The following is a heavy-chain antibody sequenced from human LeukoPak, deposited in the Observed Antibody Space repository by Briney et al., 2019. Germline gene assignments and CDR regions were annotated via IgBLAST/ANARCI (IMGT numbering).Heavy chain of an antibody. J-gene: IGHJ6*03. CDR3: ARNGYYCIAV. V-gene: IGHV4-39*07. CDR2: IYYSGST. D-gene: IGHD2-8*01. CDR1: GGSISSSSYY. Sequence: PSETLSLTCTVSGGSISSSSYYWGWIRQPPGKGLEWIGSIYYSGSTYYNPSLKSRVTISVDTSKNQFSLKLSSVTAADTAIYHCARNGYYCIAVWGKGTTVTVSS.